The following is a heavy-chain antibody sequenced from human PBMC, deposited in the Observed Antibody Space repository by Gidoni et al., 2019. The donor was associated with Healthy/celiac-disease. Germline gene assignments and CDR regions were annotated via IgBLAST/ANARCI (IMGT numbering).Heavy chain of an antibody. CDR3: AHNQRYGSSSHWFDP. D-gene: IGHD6-6*01. CDR1: GFSLSTSGVG. Sequence: QITLKESGPTLVKPTQTLTLTCTFSGFSLSTSGVGVGWIRQPPGKALEWLALIYWNVDKRYSPSLKSRLTITKDTSKNQVVLTMTNMDPVDTATYYCAHNQRYGSSSHWFDPWGQGTLVTVSS. CDR2: IYWNVDK. J-gene: IGHJ5*02. V-gene: IGHV2-5*01.